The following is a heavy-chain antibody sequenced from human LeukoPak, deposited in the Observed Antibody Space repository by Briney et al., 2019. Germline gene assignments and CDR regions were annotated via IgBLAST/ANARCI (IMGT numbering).Heavy chain of an antibody. J-gene: IGHJ4*02. CDR3: ARDLDGY. V-gene: IGHV3-30-3*01. D-gene: IGHD5-24*01. Sequence: GRSLRLSCAASGFTFSSYAIHCVRQAPGKGLEWVAVISYDGSNKYYADSVKGRFTISRDNSKNTLYLQMNSLRAEDTAVYYCARDLDGYWGQGTLVTVSS. CDR2: ISYDGSNK. CDR1: GFTFSSYA.